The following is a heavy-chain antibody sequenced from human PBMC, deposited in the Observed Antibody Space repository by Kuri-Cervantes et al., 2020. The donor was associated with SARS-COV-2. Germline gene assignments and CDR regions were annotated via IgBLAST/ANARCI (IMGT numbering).Heavy chain of an antibody. J-gene: IGHJ4*02. CDR1: GGSISSYY. CDR2: IYYSGST. D-gene: IGHD2-2*01. CDR3: AREGYCSSVSCFLFDY. Sequence: SETLSLTCTVSGGSISSYYWSWIRQPPGKGLEWIGYIYYSGSTNYNPSLKSRVTISVDTSNNQFSLKLNSVTAADTAVYYCAREGYCSSVSCFLFDYWGQGMLVTVSS. V-gene: IGHV4-59*12.